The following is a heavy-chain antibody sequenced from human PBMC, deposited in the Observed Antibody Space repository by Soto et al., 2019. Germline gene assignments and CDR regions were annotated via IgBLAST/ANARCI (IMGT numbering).Heavy chain of an antibody. J-gene: IGHJ3*02. Sequence: GESLKISCKGSVYSFTSYWISWVRQMPGKGLEWMGRIDPSDSYTNYSPSFQGHVTISADKSISTAYLQWSSLKASDTAMYYCARQAAYSSGWDDAFDIWGQGTMVTVSS. CDR1: VYSFTSYW. D-gene: IGHD6-19*01. CDR2: IDPSDSYT. V-gene: IGHV5-10-1*01. CDR3: ARQAAYSSGWDDAFDI.